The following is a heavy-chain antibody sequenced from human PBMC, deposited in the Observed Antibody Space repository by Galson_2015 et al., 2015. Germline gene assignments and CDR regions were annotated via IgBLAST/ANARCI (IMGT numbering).Heavy chain of an antibody. J-gene: IGHJ4*02. CDR1: GFTFSSYG. Sequence: SLRLSCAASGFTFSSYGMHWVRQAPGKGLEWVAVISYDGSNEYYADSVKGRFTISRDNSKNTLYLQMNSLRAEDTAVYYCAKDHGSGWYELDYWGQGTLVTVSS. CDR3: AKDHGSGWYELDY. D-gene: IGHD6-19*01. V-gene: IGHV3-30*18. CDR2: ISYDGSNE.